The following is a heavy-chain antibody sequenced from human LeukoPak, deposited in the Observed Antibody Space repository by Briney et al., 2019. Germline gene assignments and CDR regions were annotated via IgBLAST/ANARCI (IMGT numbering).Heavy chain of an antibody. D-gene: IGHD1-7*01. Sequence: GGSLRLSCSASGFTFSTYAMHWVRQAPGKGLEGVSAISSSGGSTYYADSVKGRFTISRDNSKNTLYLQMSSLRGEDTAVYYCVKDSNWNYILALFDYWGQGTLVTVSS. V-gene: IGHV3-64D*09. CDR2: ISSSGGST. J-gene: IGHJ4*02. CDR1: GFTFSTYA. CDR3: VKDSNWNYILALFDY.